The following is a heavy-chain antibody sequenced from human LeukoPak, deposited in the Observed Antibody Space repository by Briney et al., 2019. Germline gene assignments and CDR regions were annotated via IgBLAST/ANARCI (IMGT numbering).Heavy chain of an antibody. J-gene: IGHJ4*02. V-gene: IGHV3-15*01. CDR3: TTVHYYGSGSYLDY. D-gene: IGHD3-10*01. CDR1: GFTLSNAW. CDR2: IKSKTDGGTT. Sequence: GWSLRLSCAASGFTLSNAWMSWVRQAPGEGLEWVGRIKSKTDGGTTDYAAPVKGRFTISRDDSKNTLYLQMNSLKTEDTAVYYCTTVHYYGSGSYLDYWGQGTLVTVSS.